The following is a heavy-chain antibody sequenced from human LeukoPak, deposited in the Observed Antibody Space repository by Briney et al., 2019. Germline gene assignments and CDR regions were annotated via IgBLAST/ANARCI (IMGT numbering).Heavy chain of an antibody. CDR3: TTAPYDGKDY. CDR2: IKSKADGGAI. J-gene: IGHJ4*02. CDR1: GFTFSSAW. V-gene: IGHV3-15*01. D-gene: IGHD4-23*01. Sequence: GGSLRLSCEASGFTFSSAWMSWVRQAPGKGLEWVGRIKSKADGGAIDYAAPVKGRFSVSRDDSENIFCLQMNSLKTEDTGVYYCTTAPYDGKDYWGQGTLVTVSS.